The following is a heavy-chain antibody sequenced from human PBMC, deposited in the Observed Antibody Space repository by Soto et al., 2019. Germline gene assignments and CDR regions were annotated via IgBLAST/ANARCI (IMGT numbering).Heavy chain of an antibody. Sequence: LRLSCSASGXTFSSYAMHWVRQAPGKGLEWVAVISYDGSNKYYADSVKGRFTISRDNSKNTLYLQMNSLRAEDTAVYYCGRGKLSKGFTIFGVARLGYYGMDVWGQGTTVTVSS. CDR2: ISYDGSNK. J-gene: IGHJ6*02. CDR1: GXTFSSYA. CDR3: GRGKLSKGFTIFGVARLGYYGMDV. D-gene: IGHD3-3*01. V-gene: IGHV3-30-3*01.